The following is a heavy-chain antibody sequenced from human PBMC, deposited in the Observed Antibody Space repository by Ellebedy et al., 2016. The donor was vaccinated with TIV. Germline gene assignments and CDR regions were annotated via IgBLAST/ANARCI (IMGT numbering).Heavy chain of an antibody. J-gene: IGHJ4*02. CDR1: GFTFGAYA. V-gene: IGHV3-23*01. CDR2: ISGSGDSP. Sequence: PGGSLRLSCSASGFTFGAYAMSWVRQAPGKGLEWVSAISGSGDSPHYADSVKGRFTISRDTSKNTLYLKMNSLRAEDTAVYYCAKDRFSSAWYGGYFDYWGQGTLVTVSS. D-gene: IGHD6-19*01. CDR3: AKDRFSSAWYGGYFDY.